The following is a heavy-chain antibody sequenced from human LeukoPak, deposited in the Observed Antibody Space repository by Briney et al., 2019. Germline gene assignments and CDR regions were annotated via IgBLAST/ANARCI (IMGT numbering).Heavy chain of an antibody. Sequence: GASVKVSCKASGYTFTSYDINWVRQATGQGLEWMGWMNPNSGNTGYAQKFQGRVTITRNTSISTAYMELSGLRSEDTAVYYCARAGYCSGGSCASRYWGQGTLVTVSS. V-gene: IGHV1-8*03. D-gene: IGHD2-15*01. CDR3: ARAGYCSGGSCASRY. CDR1: GYTFTSYD. CDR2: MNPNSGNT. J-gene: IGHJ4*02.